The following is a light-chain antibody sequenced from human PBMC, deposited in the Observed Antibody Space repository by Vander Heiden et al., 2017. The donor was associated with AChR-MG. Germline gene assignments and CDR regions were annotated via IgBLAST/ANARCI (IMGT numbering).Light chain of an antibody. CDR3: QKYNGAPLT. Sequence: DIQMTQYPSSLSASVGDRVTITCRASQGISDYLAWYQQKPGKVPKLLIYAASTLHSGVPSRFSGSGSGTDFTLTISSLQPEDVATYYCQKYNGAPLTFGGGTKVEIK. V-gene: IGKV1-27*01. CDR1: QGISDY. CDR2: AAS. J-gene: IGKJ4*01.